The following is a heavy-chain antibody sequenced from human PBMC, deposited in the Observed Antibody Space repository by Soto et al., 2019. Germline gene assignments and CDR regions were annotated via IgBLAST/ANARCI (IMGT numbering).Heavy chain of an antibody. Sequence: SVKFSCKTSGDTFSSYGINWVRLAPGQGLEWMGGIKPVFGSPVYARKFEGRLTMTADESTSTAYMQLSSLKSEDTAVYYCARAGGHCSSTSCVDFWGQGTLVTVSS. J-gene: IGHJ4*02. CDR2: IKPVFGSP. D-gene: IGHD2-2*01. CDR1: GDTFSSYG. V-gene: IGHV1-69*13. CDR3: ARAGGHCSSTSCVDF.